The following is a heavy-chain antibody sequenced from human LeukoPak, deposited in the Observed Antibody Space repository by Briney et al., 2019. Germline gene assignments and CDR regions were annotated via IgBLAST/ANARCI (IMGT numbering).Heavy chain of an antibody. D-gene: IGHD3-22*01. CDR1: GYTFTGYY. Sequence: ASVKVSCKASGYTFTGYYMHWVRQAPGQGLEWMGWNNPNSGGTNYAQKFQGRVTMTRDTSISTAYMELSRLRSDDTAVYYCARRLRITMIVVVNDAFDIWGQGTMVTVSS. J-gene: IGHJ3*02. CDR2: NNPNSGGT. V-gene: IGHV1-2*02. CDR3: ARRLRITMIVVVNDAFDI.